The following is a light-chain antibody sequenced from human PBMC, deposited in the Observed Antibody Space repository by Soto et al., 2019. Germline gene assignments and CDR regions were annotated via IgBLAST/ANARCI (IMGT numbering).Light chain of an antibody. CDR2: SAS. J-gene: IGKJ2*01. CDR3: EQAHTFPYT. CDR1: QGISTW. Sequence: DIQVTQSPSSVSASVGDRVTITCRASQGISTWLAWYQQKPGKAPTLLIYSASILQSGVPSRFSGSGSGTQFTLTISSLQPEDFATYFCEQAHTFPYTFGQGTKVDIK. V-gene: IGKV1-12*01.